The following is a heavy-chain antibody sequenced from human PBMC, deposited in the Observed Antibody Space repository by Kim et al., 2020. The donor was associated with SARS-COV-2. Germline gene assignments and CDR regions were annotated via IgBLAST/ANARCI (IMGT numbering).Heavy chain of an antibody. CDR2: IYYSGST. CDR1: GGSISSYY. CDR3: ARDGYSSSWYYFDY. Sequence: SETLSLTCTVSGGSISSYYWSWIRQPPGKGLEWIGYIYYSGSTNYNPSLKSRVTISVDTSKNQFSLKLSSVTAADTAVYYCARDGYSSSWYYFDYWGQGTLVTVSS. D-gene: IGHD6-13*01. J-gene: IGHJ4*02. V-gene: IGHV4-59*13.